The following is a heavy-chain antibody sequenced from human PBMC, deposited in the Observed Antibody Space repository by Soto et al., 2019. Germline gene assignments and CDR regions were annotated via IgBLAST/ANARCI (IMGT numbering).Heavy chain of an antibody. CDR1: GGSISSGDYY. CDR3: ASGGGQLAKTGVY. V-gene: IGHV4-30-4*01. Sequence: SETLSLTCTVSGGSISSGDYYWSWIRQPPGKGLEWIGYIYYSGSTYYNPSLKSRVTISVDTSKNQFSLKLSSVTAADTAVYYCASGGGQLAKTGVYWGQGTLVTVSS. D-gene: IGHD6-6*01. CDR2: IYYSGST. J-gene: IGHJ4*02.